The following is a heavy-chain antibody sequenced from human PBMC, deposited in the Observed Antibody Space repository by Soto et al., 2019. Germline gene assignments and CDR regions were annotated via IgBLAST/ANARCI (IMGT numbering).Heavy chain of an antibody. J-gene: IGHJ6*02. V-gene: IGHV3-33*01. CDR3: ARERITTTYYFYGMAV. D-gene: IGHD3-3*01. CDR1: GFSFSSYG. Sequence: QVQLVESGGGVVQPGRSLRLSCAASGFSFSSYGMHWVRQAPGKGLEWVAIIWYDGSNEYYADSVKGRFTISRDNSKNTLYLQINSLRAEDTAVYYCARERITTTYYFYGMAVWGQGTTVTVSS. CDR2: IWYDGSNE.